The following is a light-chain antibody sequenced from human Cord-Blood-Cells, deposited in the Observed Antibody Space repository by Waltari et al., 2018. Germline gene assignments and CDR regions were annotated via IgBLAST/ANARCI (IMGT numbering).Light chain of an antibody. CDR2: EVS. V-gene: IGLV2-14*01. CDR3: SSYTSSTLV. Sequence: QSALTQPASVSGSPGQSITISCTGTSSAVGGYNYVSWYQQHPGKAPKLMIYEVSNRPSGVSKRFSGSKSGNTASLTISGLQAEDEADYYCSSYTSSTLVFGGGTKLTVL. J-gene: IGLJ3*02. CDR1: SSAVGGYNY.